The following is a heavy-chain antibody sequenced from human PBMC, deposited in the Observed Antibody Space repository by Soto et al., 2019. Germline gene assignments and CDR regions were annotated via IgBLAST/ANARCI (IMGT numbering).Heavy chain of an antibody. CDR3: ARLVNYYDSSGYYRGPYYYGMDV. Sequence: SETLSLTCTVSGGSISSSSYYWGWIRQPPGKGLDWVGSIYYSGSTYYNPSLKSRVTISVDTSKNQFSLKLSSVTAADTAVYYCARLVNYYDSSGYYRGPYYYGMDVWGQGTTVTVSS. CDR2: IYYSGST. V-gene: IGHV4-39*01. CDR1: GGSISSSSYY. D-gene: IGHD3-22*01. J-gene: IGHJ6*02.